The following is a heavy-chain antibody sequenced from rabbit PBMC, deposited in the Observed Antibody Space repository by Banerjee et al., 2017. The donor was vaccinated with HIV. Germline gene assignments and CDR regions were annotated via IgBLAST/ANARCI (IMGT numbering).Heavy chain of an antibody. J-gene: IGHJ4*01. CDR3: ARALGYWAGSSYVMNYFNL. D-gene: IGHD8-1*01. Sequence: QEQLEESGGDLVKPEGSLTLTCTASGFSFSSTYWICWVRQAPGKGLEWIACIYGGSSGSTYYASWAKGRFTISKTSSTTVTLQMTSLTAADTATYFCARALGYWAGSSYVMNYFNLWGQGTLVTVS. CDR1: GFSFSSTYW. V-gene: IGHV1S45*01. CDR2: IYGGSSGST.